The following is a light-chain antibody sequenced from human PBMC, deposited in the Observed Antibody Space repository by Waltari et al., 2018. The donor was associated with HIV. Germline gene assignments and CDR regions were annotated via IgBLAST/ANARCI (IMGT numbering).Light chain of an antibody. CDR3: FSYAGRSTHVV. J-gene: IGLJ2*01. Sequence: QSALTQPASVSGSPGQSITISCNGGSSDVGRFKLVSWYQQHPGKAPKLVISEVTKRPSGVSNRFSGSKSGNTASLTISGLLAEDEADYYCFSYAGRSTHVVFGGGTKLTVL. V-gene: IGLV2-23*02. CDR1: SSDVGRFKL. CDR2: EVT.